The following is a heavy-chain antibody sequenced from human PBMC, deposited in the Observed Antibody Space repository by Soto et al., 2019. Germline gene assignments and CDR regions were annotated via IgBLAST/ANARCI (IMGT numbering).Heavy chain of an antibody. D-gene: IGHD2-2*01. CDR1: GFTFSSYA. V-gene: IGHV3-23*01. Sequence: PGGSLRLSCAASGFTFSSYAMNWVRQAPGKGLEWVSIISGDGGTTSYADSVKGRFTISRDNSKNTLYLQMNSLRAEDTAVYYCAKKRVLVPAMYRFDYWGQGTLVTVSS. J-gene: IGHJ4*02. CDR3: AKKRVLVPAMYRFDY. CDR2: ISGDGGTT.